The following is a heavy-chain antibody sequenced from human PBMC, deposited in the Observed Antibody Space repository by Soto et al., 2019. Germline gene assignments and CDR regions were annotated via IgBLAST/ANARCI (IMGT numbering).Heavy chain of an antibody. V-gene: IGHV1-18*01. CDR3: ARDKVRQLVPDYYGIDG. Sequence: GASVKVSCKASGYTFTSYGISWVRQAPGQGLEWMGWISAYNGNTNYAQKLQGRVTMTTDTSTSTAYMELRSLRSDDTAVYYCARDKVRQLVPDYYGIDGWGQRTTDTGSS. CDR2: ISAYNGNT. J-gene: IGHJ6*02. CDR1: GYTFTSYG. D-gene: IGHD6-13*01.